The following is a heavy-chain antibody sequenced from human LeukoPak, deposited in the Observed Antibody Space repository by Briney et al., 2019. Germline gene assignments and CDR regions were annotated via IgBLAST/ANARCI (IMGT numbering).Heavy chain of an antibody. CDR3: ARGGVWLLIYYFDY. CDR2: ISYDGSNK. CDR1: GFTFSTYD. Sequence: GGSLRLSCAASGFTFSTYDMHWVRQAPGKGLEWVAVISYDGSNKYYADSVKGRFTISRDNSKNTLYLQMNSLRAEDTAVYYCARGGVWLLIYYFDYWGQGTLVTVSS. J-gene: IGHJ4*02. D-gene: IGHD3-22*01. V-gene: IGHV3-30-3*01.